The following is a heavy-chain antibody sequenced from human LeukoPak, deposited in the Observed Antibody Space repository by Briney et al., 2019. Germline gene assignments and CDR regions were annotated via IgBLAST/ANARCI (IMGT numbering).Heavy chain of an antibody. CDR1: GFTFSNAW. J-gene: IGHJ4*02. CDR2: IKMKTDGGTT. V-gene: IGHV3-15*01. Sequence: GGSLRLSCAASGFTFSNAWMSWVRQAPGKGLEWVGRIKMKTDGGTTDYAAPVKGRFTISRDNSKNTLYLQMNSLRAEDTAVYYCARDLLSDYDSSGYYPDYWGQGTLVTVSS. D-gene: IGHD3-22*01. CDR3: ARDLLSDYDSSGYYPDY.